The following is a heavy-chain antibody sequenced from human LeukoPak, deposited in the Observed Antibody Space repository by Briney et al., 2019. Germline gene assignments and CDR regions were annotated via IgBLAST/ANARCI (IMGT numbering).Heavy chain of an antibody. D-gene: IGHD3-22*01. CDR2: ISWNSGSI. Sequence: GRSLRLSCAASGFTFDDYAMHWVLHAPGKGLEWVSGISWNSGSIGYADSVKGRFTISRDNAKNSLYLQLNSLRAEDTALYYCAKDTSYDSSGSSGGGYFDYWGQGTLVTVSS. V-gene: IGHV3-9*01. J-gene: IGHJ4*02. CDR3: AKDTSYDSSGSSGGGYFDY. CDR1: GFTFDDYA.